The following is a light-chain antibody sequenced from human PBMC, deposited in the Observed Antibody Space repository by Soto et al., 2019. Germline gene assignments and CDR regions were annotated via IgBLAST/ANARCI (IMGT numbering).Light chain of an antibody. Sequence: EIVMTQSPATLSVSPGERATLSCRASQTLTSYLAWYQQKPGQAPRLLIYGASTRATGISARFSGSGSGTEFTLTISSLQSEDFAVYYCQQYISWPNTFGGVTTVEIK. V-gene: IGKV3-15*01. CDR3: QQYISWPNT. J-gene: IGKJ4*01. CDR2: GAS. CDR1: QTLTSY.